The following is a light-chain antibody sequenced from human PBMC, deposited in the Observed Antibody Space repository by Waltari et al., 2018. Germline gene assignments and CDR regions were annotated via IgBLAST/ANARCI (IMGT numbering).Light chain of an antibody. Sequence: EIVLTQFPATLSLSPGERATLSCRANQSVDNFLAWYQHKPGQSPRLLIHETSNRAAGSPARVSGSGSGTDFTLTISSLEPEDFAVYYCQQRSKWPPITFGQGTRL. CDR3: QQRSKWPPIT. J-gene: IGKJ5*01. CDR1: QSVDNF. V-gene: IGKV3-11*01. CDR2: ETS.